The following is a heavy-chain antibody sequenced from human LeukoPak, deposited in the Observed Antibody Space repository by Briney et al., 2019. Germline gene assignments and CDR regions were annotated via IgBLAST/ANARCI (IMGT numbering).Heavy chain of an antibody. J-gene: IGHJ4*02. Sequence: GGSLRLSCAASGFTFSSYAMSWVRQAPGKGLEWVSAISGSGGSTYYADSVKGRFTISRDNSKNTLYLQMNSLRAEDTAVYYCAKATEYSYGPGELVYWGQGTLVTVSS. CDR3: AKATEYSYGPGELVY. CDR2: ISGSGGST. D-gene: IGHD5-18*01. V-gene: IGHV3-23*01. CDR1: GFTFSSYA.